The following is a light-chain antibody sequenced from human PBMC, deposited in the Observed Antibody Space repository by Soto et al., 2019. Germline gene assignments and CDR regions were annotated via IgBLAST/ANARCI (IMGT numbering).Light chain of an antibody. J-gene: IGKJ4*01. Sequence: EVVLTQSPGTLSLSPGERAILSCRAWQSVNSRNLAWYQQKHGQAPRLLISGASTRATGIPDRFSGSGSGTDFTLIIDRLEAEDFAVYYCQHYDETPLTFGGGTKVGI. V-gene: IGKV3-20*01. CDR1: QSVNSRN. CDR3: QHYDETPLT. CDR2: GAS.